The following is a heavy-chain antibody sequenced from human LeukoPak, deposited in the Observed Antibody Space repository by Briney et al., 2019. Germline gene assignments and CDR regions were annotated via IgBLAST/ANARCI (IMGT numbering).Heavy chain of an antibody. CDR2: ISAYNGNT. Sequence: GASVKVSCKASGYTFTSYGISWVRQAPGQGLEWMGWISAYNGNTNYAQKLQGRVNMTTEKSTSTAYMELRSLRSDDTAVYYCARDFYDILTGYYTYYFDYWGQGTLVTVSS. V-gene: IGHV1-18*01. J-gene: IGHJ4*02. CDR3: ARDFYDILTGYYTYYFDY. D-gene: IGHD3-9*01. CDR1: GYTFTSYG.